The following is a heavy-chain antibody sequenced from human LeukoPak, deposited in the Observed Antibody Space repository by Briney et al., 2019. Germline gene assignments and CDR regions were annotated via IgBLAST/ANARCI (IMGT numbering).Heavy chain of an antibody. V-gene: IGHV3-23*01. CDR1: GFTFSQYA. Sequence: GSLRPSCAASGFTFSQYAMSWVRQAPGKGLEWISAISPGGSATYSADSVKGRFTISRDNSKNTLDLQMSSLRAEDSAVYYCAKGSAATRPYYFDFWGQGTLVTVSS. D-gene: IGHD6-6*01. CDR2: ISPGGSAT. J-gene: IGHJ4*02. CDR3: AKGSAATRPYYFDF.